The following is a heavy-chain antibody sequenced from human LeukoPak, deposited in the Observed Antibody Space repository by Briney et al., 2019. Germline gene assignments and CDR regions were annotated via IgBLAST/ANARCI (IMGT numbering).Heavy chain of an antibody. Sequence: SETLSLTCAVYGGSFSGYYWSWIRQPPGKGLEWIGEINHSGSTNYNPSLKSRVTISVDTSKNQFSLKLSSVTAADTAVYYCARANYDYVWGSYRSAYYFDYWGQGTLVTVSS. CDR2: INHSGST. V-gene: IGHV4-34*01. J-gene: IGHJ4*02. CDR3: ARANYDYVWGSYRSAYYFDY. CDR1: GGSFSGYY. D-gene: IGHD3-16*02.